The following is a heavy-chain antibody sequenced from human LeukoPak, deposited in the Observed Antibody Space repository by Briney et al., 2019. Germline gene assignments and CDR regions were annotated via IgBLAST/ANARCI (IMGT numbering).Heavy chain of an antibody. V-gene: IGHV4-59*01. CDR2: IYYSGST. Sequence: PSETLSLTRTVSGGSITGYYWSWIRQPPGKGLEWIGYIYYSGSTNYNPALKSRVTISVDTSKNQFSLKLSSVTAADTAVYYCARATIFGVVIDYWGQGTLVTASS. J-gene: IGHJ4*02. CDR1: GGSITGYY. CDR3: ARATIFGVVIDY. D-gene: IGHD3-3*01.